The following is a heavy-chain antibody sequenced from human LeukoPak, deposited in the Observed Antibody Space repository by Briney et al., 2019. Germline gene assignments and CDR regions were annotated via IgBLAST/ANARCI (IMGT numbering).Heavy chain of an antibody. CDR3: AKDYYYGSGSYCYYFDY. J-gene: IGHJ4*02. CDR2: ISWNSGSI. D-gene: IGHD3-10*01. V-gene: IGHV3-9*01. Sequence: GRSLRLSCAASGFTFDDYAMHWVRQAPGKGLEWVSGISWNSGSIGYADSVKGRFTISRDNAKNSLYLQMNSLRAEDTALYYCAKDYYYGSGSYCYYFDYWGQGTLVTVSS. CDR1: GFTFDDYA.